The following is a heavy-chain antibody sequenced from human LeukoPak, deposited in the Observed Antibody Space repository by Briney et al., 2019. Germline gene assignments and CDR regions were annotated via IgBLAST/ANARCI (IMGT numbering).Heavy chain of an antibody. CDR1: GFTFSSYA. V-gene: IGHV3-30*14. J-gene: IGHJ4*02. CDR3: ARENWSGNYHFDY. D-gene: IGHD1-26*01. CDR2: ISYDGSNK. Sequence: GGSLRLSCAASGFTFSSYAMHWVRQAPGKGLEWVAVISYDGSNKYYADSVKGRFTISRDNSKNTLYLQMNSLRAEDTAVYYCARENWSGNYHFDYWGQGTLVTVSS.